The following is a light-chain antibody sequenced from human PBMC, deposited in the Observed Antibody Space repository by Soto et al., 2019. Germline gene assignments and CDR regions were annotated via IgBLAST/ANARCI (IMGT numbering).Light chain of an antibody. J-gene: IGLJ2*01. Sequence: QSVLTQPPSVSGAPGQRVTISCTGSISNIGTGYDVHWYQQLPGTAPKLLIYGDTNRPSGVPDRFSGSKSHTSASLAITGLQAEDEADYYCQSYDSSLSGSVVFGGGTKVTVL. V-gene: IGLV1-40*01. CDR3: QSYDSSLSGSVV. CDR1: ISNIGTGYD. CDR2: GDT.